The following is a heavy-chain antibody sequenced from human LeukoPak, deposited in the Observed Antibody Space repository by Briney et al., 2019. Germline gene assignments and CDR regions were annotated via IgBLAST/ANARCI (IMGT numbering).Heavy chain of an antibody. Sequence: GGSLRLSCAASGFIFSSYAMSWVRQAPGKGLEWVSGISGIGGSTYYADSVKGRFTISRDNSKNTLYLQMNSLRAEDTAVYYCAKALRYGSSSVAFDYWGQGTLVTVSS. J-gene: IGHJ4*02. CDR2: ISGIGGST. CDR3: AKALRYGSSSVAFDY. D-gene: IGHD6-6*01. CDR1: GFIFSSYA. V-gene: IGHV3-23*01.